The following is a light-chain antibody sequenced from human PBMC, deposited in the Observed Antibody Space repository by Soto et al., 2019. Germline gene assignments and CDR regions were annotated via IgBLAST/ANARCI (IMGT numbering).Light chain of an antibody. Sequence: DIQMTQSPSSVSASAGDRVTITCRASQDITRWLAWYQQKPGKAPKLLIYGTDSLQSGVPSRFSGSGSGTDFFLTINNLQPEDFATYYCQQANSVPITFGPGTTVDIK. J-gene: IGKJ3*01. CDR3: QQANSVPIT. CDR2: GTD. V-gene: IGKV1-12*01. CDR1: QDITRW.